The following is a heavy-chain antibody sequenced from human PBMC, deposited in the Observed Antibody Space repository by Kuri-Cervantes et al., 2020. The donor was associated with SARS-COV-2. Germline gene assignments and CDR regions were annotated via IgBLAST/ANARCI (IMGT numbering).Heavy chain of an antibody. CDR2: ISSSSSTI. CDR3: ARAISSWFDY. D-gene: IGHD6-13*01. V-gene: IGHV3-48*02. Sequence: GESLKISCAASGFTFSSYWMSWVRQAPGKGLEWVSYISSSSSTIYYADSVKGRFTISRDNAKNPLYLQMNSLRDEDTAVYYCARAISSWFDYWGQGTLVTVSS. J-gene: IGHJ4*02. CDR1: GFTFSSYW.